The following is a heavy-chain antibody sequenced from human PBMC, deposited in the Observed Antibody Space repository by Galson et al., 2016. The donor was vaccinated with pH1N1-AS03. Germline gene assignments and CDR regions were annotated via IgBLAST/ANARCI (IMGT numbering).Heavy chain of an antibody. CDR1: GYSISSGFH. CDR3: ARFSGSYQFDY. Sequence: LSLTCAVSGYSISSGFHWAWVRQPPSKGLEWIGTISHSGNTYYNPSLKSRITMSVDTSKNQFSLKLSSVTAADAAVYYCARFSGSYQFDYWGQGTLVTVSS. V-gene: IGHV4-38-2*01. J-gene: IGHJ4*02. D-gene: IGHD1-26*01. CDR2: ISHSGNT.